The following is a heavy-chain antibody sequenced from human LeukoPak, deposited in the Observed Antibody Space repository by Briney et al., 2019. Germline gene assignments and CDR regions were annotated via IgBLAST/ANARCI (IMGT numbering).Heavy chain of an antibody. Sequence: SETLSLTCTVSGDSMNRSSCYWGWTRQSPGKGLEWIGSIHYSGSTYHKPSLKSRVIMSVDASKNQLSLKLSSVTAADTAVYYCARHGRGEALMGWFDPWGQGTLVTVFS. J-gene: IGHJ5*02. CDR3: ARHGRGEALMGWFDP. V-gene: IGHV4-39*01. CDR1: GDSMNRSSCY. CDR2: IHYSGST. D-gene: IGHD2-8*01.